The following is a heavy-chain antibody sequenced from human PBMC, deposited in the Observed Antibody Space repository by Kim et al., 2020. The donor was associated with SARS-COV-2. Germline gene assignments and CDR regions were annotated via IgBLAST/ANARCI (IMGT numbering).Heavy chain of an antibody. V-gene: IGHV3-23*02. Sequence: GDDVRGRCTISRDNSKNTLGLQMNSLTAEETAVYYCAKDGVAGRLNDGFDIWGQGTVVTVSS. J-gene: IGHJ3*02. CDR3: AKDGVAGRLNDGFDI. D-gene: IGHD6-19*01.